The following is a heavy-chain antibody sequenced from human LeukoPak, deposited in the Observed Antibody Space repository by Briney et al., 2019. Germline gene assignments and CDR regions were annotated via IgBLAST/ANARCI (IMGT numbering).Heavy chain of an antibody. CDR2: MNPNSGNT. Sequence: ASVKVSCKASGYTFTSYDINWVRQATGQGLEWMGWMNPNSGNTGYAQKFQGRVTMTRNTSISTAYMKLSSLRSEDTAVYYCARVRGYCSSTSCYGGFDPWGQGTLVTVSS. CDR3: ARVRGYCSSTSCYGGFDP. V-gene: IGHV1-8*01. J-gene: IGHJ5*02. D-gene: IGHD2-2*01. CDR1: GYTFTSYD.